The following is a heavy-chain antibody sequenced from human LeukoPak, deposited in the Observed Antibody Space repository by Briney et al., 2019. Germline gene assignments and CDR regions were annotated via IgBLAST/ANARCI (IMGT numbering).Heavy chain of an antibody. Sequence: SVKVSCKASGGTFSSYAISWVRQAPGQGLGWMGRIIPILGIANYAQKFQGRVTITADKSTSTAYMELSSLRSEDTAVYYCARFLCSSTSCYIDWFDPWGQGTLVTVSS. J-gene: IGHJ5*02. CDR1: GGTFSSYA. V-gene: IGHV1-69*04. D-gene: IGHD2-2*02. CDR2: IIPILGIA. CDR3: ARFLCSSTSCYIDWFDP.